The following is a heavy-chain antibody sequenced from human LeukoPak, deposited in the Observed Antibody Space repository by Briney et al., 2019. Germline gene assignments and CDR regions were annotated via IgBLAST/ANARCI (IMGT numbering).Heavy chain of an antibody. V-gene: IGHV1-46*01. J-gene: IGHJ4*02. Sequence: ASVKVSCKASGYTFTSYAMHWVRQAPGQGLEWMGIINPSGGSTSYAQKFQGRVTMTRDMSTSTVYMELSSLRSEDTAVYYCARDPPYCSGGSCYSASYFDYWGQGTLVTVSS. CDR2: INPSGGST. CDR1: GYTFTSYA. D-gene: IGHD2-15*01. CDR3: ARDPPYCSGGSCYSASYFDY.